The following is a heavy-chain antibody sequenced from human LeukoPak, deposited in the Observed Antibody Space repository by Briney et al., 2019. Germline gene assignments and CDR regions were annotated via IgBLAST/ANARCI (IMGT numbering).Heavy chain of an antibody. CDR2: ISAYNGNT. D-gene: IGHD6-6*01. CDR3: ARSIARDAFDI. Sequence: ECMGWISAYNGNTNYAQKLQGRVTMTTDTSTSTAYMELRSLRSDDTAVYYCARSIARDAFDIWGQGTMVTVSS. J-gene: IGHJ3*02. V-gene: IGHV1-18*01.